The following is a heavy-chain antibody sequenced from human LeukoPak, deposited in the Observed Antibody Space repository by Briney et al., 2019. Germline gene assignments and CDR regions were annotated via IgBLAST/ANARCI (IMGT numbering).Heavy chain of an antibody. CDR1: GFTFSSYG. J-gene: IGHJ4*02. Sequence: PGGSLRLSCAASGFTFSSYGMHWVRQAPGKGLERVAVISYDGSNKYYADSVKGRFTISRDNSKNTLYLQMNSLRAEDTDVYYCAKDSLYGDYTTYFDYWGQGTLVTVSS. CDR3: AKDSLYGDYTTYFDY. D-gene: IGHD4-17*01. V-gene: IGHV3-30*18. CDR2: ISYDGSNK.